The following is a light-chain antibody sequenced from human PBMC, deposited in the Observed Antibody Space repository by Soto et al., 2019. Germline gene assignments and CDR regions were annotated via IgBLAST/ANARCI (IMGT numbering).Light chain of an antibody. Sequence: QPVLTQPASVSGSPGQSITISCTGTSSDVGYNYVSWYQQYPGKAPKIIIYEVSNRPSGVSHRFSGSKSGNTASLTISGLQAEDEADYYCSSYTTTNTLCVFGTGTKVTVL. J-gene: IGLJ1*01. CDR3: SSYTTTNTLCV. CDR2: EVS. CDR1: SSDVGYNY. V-gene: IGLV2-14*01.